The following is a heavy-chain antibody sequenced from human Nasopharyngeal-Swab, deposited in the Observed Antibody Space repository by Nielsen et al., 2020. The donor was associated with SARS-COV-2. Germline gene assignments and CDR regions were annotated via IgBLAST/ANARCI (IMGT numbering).Heavy chain of an antibody. D-gene: IGHD3-22*01. J-gene: IGHJ3*02. V-gene: IGHV4-34*01. CDR2: INHSGST. CDR3: ARVTITMIVVVDAFDI. Sequence: GSLRLSYAVYGGSFSGYYWSWIRQPPGKGLEWIGEINHSGSTNYNPSLKSRVTISVDTSKNQFSLKLSSVTAADTAVYYCARVTITMIVVVDAFDIWGQGTMVTVSS. CDR1: GGSFSGYY.